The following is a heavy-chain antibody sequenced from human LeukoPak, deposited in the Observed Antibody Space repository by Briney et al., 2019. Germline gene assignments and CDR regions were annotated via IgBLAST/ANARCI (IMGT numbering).Heavy chain of an antibody. CDR1: GFTFSSYW. CDR2: INSDGSST. D-gene: IGHD6-19*01. J-gene: IGHJ4*02. CDR3: ARGGSYSSGWYLDY. V-gene: IGHV3-74*01. Sequence: GGSLRLSCAASGFTFSSYWMHWVRQAPGKGLVWVSRINSDGSSTSYADSVKGRFTISRDNAKNSLYLQMNSLRAEDTAVYYCARGGSYSSGWYLDYWGQGTLVTVSS.